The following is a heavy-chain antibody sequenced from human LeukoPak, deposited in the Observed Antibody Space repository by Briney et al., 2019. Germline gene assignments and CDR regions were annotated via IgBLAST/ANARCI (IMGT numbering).Heavy chain of an antibody. J-gene: IGHJ4*02. CDR2: IYYSGST. D-gene: IGHD3-10*01. CDR3: AREASLRGIHTPYYFDY. CDR1: GGSISSYY. V-gene: IGHV4-59*01. Sequence: KPSETLSLTCTVSGGSISSYYRSWIRQRPGKGLEWIGYIYYSGSTNYYPSLKSRVTISAGTSKNQFSLKLSSVTAADTAVYYCAREASLRGIHTPYYFDYWGQGTLVTVSS.